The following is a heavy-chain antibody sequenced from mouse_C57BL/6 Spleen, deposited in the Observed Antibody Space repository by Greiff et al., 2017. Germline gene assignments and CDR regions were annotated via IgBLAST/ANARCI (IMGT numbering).Heavy chain of an antibody. D-gene: IGHD1-1*01. Sequence: VQLVESGPGLVAPSPSLSITCTVSGFSLTSYAISWVRQPPGKGLEWLGVIWTGGGTNYNSALKYRLSNSKDNSKSEVCLKMNSLQTDDTARYYCAIDYYGSGPFGYWGQGTLVTVS. V-gene: IGHV2-9-1*01. J-gene: IGHJ3*02. CDR1: GFSLTSYA. CDR3: AIDYYGSGPFGY. CDR2: IWTGGGT.